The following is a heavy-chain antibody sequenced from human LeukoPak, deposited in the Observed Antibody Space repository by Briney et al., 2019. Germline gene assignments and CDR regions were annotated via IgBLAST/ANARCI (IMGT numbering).Heavy chain of an antibody. V-gene: IGHV3-73*01. J-gene: IGHJ4*02. Sequence: PGGSLRLSSAASGFSFSGSAMHWVRQASGKGLEWVGHIRSKTNTYATRYAASVKGRFTFSRDDSKNTAYLQMNSLKTEDTAVYYCTRYNVGFDYWGQGTLVTVSS. CDR3: TRYNVGFDY. CDR1: GFSFSGSA. CDR2: IRSKTNTYAT. D-gene: IGHD1-14*01.